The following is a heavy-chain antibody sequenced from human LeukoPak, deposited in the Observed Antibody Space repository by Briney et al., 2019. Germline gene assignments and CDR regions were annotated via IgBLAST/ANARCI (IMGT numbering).Heavy chain of an antibody. J-gene: IGHJ4*02. CDR3: ARGGASYSSGWYHFDY. D-gene: IGHD6-19*01. Sequence: ASVKVSCKASGYTFTSYYMHWVRQAPGQGLEWMGIINPSGGSTGYAQKFQGRVTMTRDTSTSTVYMELSSLRSEDTAVYYCARGGASYSSGWYHFDYGGQGPLVTVSS. CDR1: GYTFTSYY. CDR2: INPSGGST. V-gene: IGHV1-46*01.